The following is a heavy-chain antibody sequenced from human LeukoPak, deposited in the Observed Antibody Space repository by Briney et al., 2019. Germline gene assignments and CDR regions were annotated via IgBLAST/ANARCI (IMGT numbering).Heavy chain of an antibody. CDR2: ISGSAGTT. V-gene: IGHV3-23*01. Sequence: PGGSLRLSCAASGFTFSSYAMSWVRQAPGKGLEWVSTISGSAGTTYYADSVKGRFTISRDNSKNTLSLQMSSLRAEDTAVYYCATDRSSIVLRPHWGLGTLVTVSS. J-gene: IGHJ4*02. CDR3: ATDRSSIVLRPH. D-gene: IGHD6-6*01. CDR1: GFTFSSYA.